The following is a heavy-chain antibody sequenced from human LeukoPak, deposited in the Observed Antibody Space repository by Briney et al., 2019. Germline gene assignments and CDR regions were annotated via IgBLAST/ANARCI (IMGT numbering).Heavy chain of an antibody. CDR3: ARDLANQLDDY. CDR2: ISSSSSYI. D-gene: IGHD2-2*01. CDR1: GFTFSDYY. Sequence: TGGSLRLSCAASGFTFSDYYMSWIRQAPGKGLEWVSSISSSSSYIYYADSVKGRFTISRDNAKNSLYLQMNSLRAEDTAVYYCARDLANQLDDYWGQGTLVTVSS. V-gene: IGHV3-11*06. J-gene: IGHJ4*02.